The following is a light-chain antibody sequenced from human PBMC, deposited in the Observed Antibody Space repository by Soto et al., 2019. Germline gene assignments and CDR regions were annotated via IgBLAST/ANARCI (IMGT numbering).Light chain of an antibody. CDR3: QQYNNWHTIT. Sequence: EILLTQSQGTLSLSPGERATLSCRASQSLRRRLAWYQQKPGQAPRLLIYDASTRATGIPARFSGSGSGTDFTLTISSLKSEDFAVYYCQQYNNWHTITFGQGTRLEIK. CDR2: DAS. CDR1: QSLRRR. V-gene: IGKV3-15*01. J-gene: IGKJ5*01.